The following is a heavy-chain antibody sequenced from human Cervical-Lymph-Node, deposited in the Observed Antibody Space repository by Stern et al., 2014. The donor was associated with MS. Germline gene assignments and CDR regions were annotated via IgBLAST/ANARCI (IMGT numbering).Heavy chain of an antibody. V-gene: IGHV4-31*03. CDR1: GGSISSGGYH. D-gene: IGHD3-22*01. J-gene: IGHJ4*02. CDR3: ARVAYYDSISYYFDS. Sequence: VQLVESGPGLVKPSQTLSLTCTVSGGSISSGGYHWGWIRQHPGKGLEWIGHIYYNGNTFYNPSLKSRVTISVDTSKNQYSLRVNSVTAADTAVYFCARVAYYDSISYYFDSWGQGTLGTVSS. CDR2: IYYNGNT.